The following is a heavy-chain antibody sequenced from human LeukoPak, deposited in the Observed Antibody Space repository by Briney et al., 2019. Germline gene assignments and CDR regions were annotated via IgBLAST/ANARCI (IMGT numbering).Heavy chain of an antibody. V-gene: IGHV3-23*01. Sequence: GGSLRPSCAASGFTFSSHTMSWVRQAPGKGLEWVSGVSGSGGNIHYADSVKGRFTISRDNSKNTLYLQMNSLRAEDTAVYYCAASLPNIVVVPATKGPFGDWGQGALVTVSS. CDR1: GFTFSSHT. J-gene: IGHJ4*02. CDR2: VSGSGGNI. CDR3: AASLPNIVVVPATKGPFGD. D-gene: IGHD2-2*01.